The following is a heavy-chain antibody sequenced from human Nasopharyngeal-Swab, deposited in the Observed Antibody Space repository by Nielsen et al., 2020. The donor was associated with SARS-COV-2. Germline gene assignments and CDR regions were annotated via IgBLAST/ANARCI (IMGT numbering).Heavy chain of an antibody. D-gene: IGHD5-18*01. J-gene: IGHJ6*02. Sequence: SVKVSCKASGGTFSSYAISWVRQAPGQGLEWMGGIIPIFGTANYAQKFQGRVTITADESTSTAYMELSSLRSEDTAVYYCARAKYSYGFSYYYYGMDVWGQGTTVTVSS. CDR1: GGTFSSYA. CDR3: ARAKYSYGFSYYYYGMDV. V-gene: IGHV1-69*13. CDR2: IIPIFGTA.